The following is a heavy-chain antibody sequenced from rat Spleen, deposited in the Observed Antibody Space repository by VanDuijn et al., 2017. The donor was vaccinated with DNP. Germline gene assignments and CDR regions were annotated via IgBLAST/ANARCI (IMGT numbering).Heavy chain of an antibody. D-gene: IGHD1-4*01. V-gene: IGHV5-20*01. Sequence: EVQLVESGGDLVQPGKSLKISCAASGFTFSDSYMAWVRQAPTKGLDLVAYISYAGGSTYHGDSVQGRFTISRDNAESTLYLQMTSLRSEDTAAYYCTRDLHFGYNYAFDYWGQGVVVSVSS. J-gene: IGHJ2*01. CDR2: ISYAGGST. CDR1: GFTFSDSY. CDR3: TRDLHFGYNYAFDY.